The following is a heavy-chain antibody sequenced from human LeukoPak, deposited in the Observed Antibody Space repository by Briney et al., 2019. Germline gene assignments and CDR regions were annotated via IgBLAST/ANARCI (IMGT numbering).Heavy chain of an antibody. Sequence: PSETLSLTCAVYGGSFSGYYWSWIRQPPGKGLEWVSSISGSAGTTYYADSVKGRFTISRDNSKNTLYLQMNSLRAEDTAVYYCAAYYDVLTGSVNWFDPWGQGTLVTVSS. V-gene: IGHV3-23*01. J-gene: IGHJ5*02. D-gene: IGHD3-9*01. CDR2: ISGSAGTT. CDR1: GGSFSGYY. CDR3: AAYYDVLTGSVNWFDP.